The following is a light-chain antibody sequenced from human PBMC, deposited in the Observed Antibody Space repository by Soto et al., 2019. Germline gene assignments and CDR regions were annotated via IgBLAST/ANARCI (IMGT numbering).Light chain of an antibody. J-gene: IGLJ1*01. CDR3: AAWDDSLSGLYV. Sequence: QSVLTQPPSVSGTPGQRVTVSCSGGRSNIGSNTVHWYQQLPGAAPKLLIYRDNQRPSGVPDRFAASKSGTSASLAISGLQSEDEGDYYCAAWDDSLSGLYVFGTGTKVTVL. CDR1: RSNIGSNT. CDR2: RDN. V-gene: IGLV1-44*01.